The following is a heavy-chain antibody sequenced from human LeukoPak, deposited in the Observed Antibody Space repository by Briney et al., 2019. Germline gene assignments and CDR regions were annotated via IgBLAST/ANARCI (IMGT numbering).Heavy chain of an antibody. CDR1: GGSISSYY. J-gene: IGHJ2*01. CDR3: ASGRTTNLWFGELFRNWYFDL. CDR2: IYYSGST. Sequence: SETLSLTCTVSGGSISSYYWSWIRQPPGKGLEWIGYIYYSGSTNYNPSLKSRVTISVDTSKNQFSLKLSSVTAADTAVYYCASGRTTNLWFGELFRNWYFDLWGRGTLVTVSS. V-gene: IGHV4-59*01. D-gene: IGHD3-10*01.